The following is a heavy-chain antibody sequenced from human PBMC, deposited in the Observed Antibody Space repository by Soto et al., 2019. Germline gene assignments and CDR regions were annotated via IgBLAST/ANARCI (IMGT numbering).Heavy chain of an antibody. CDR1: GFTFSDYY. Sequence: GGSLRLSCAASGFTFSDYYMSWIRQAPGKGLEWVSNISSSGSTIYYADSVKGRFTISRDNAKNSLYLQMNSLRAEDTAVYYCASLQTYYYDSSGYRGWFDPWGQGTLVTVSS. CDR2: ISSSGSTI. CDR3: ASLQTYYYDSSGYRGWFDP. V-gene: IGHV3-11*01. J-gene: IGHJ5*02. D-gene: IGHD3-22*01.